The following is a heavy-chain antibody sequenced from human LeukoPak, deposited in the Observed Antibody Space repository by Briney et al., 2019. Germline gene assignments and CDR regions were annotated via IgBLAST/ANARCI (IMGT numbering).Heavy chain of an antibody. D-gene: IGHD3-22*01. CDR1: GFTFDDYA. J-gene: IGHJ4*02. Sequence: GRSLRLSCVASGFTFDDYAMHWVRQAPGKGLEWVAGINWNSVSAVYADSLKGRLTISRDDAKNSLFLQMNSLKTEDTAFYYCAKGARSSSGYTTDWGQGILVTVSS. CDR2: INWNSVSA. CDR3: AKGARSSSGYTTD. V-gene: IGHV3-9*01.